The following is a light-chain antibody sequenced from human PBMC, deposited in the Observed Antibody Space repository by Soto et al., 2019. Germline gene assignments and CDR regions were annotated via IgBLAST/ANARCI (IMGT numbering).Light chain of an antibody. J-gene: IGKJ1*01. CDR1: QSISSY. CDR3: QQYNSYSWT. CDR2: DAS. Sequence: DIQMTQSPSSLPASVGDGVTITCRASQSISSYLSWYQQKPGKAPKLLIFDASRLETGVPSRFSGSGSGTEFTLTISSLQPDDFTTYYCQQYNSYSWTFGQGTKVDIK. V-gene: IGKV1-5*01.